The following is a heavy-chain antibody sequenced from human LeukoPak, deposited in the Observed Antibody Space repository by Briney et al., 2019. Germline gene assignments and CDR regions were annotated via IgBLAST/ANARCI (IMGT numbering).Heavy chain of an antibody. D-gene: IGHD2-2*01. Sequence: PGGSLRLSCATSGFTFISYDMHWVRQAPGKGLEWVAVISYDGSNKYYADSVKGRFTISRDNSKNTLYLQMNSLSTDDTAVYYCHAAELGYCSSTSCYAGMPFDYWGQGTLVTVSS. CDR2: ISYDGSNK. J-gene: IGHJ4*02. CDR3: HAAELGYCSSTSCYAGMPFDY. CDR1: GFTFISYD. V-gene: IGHV3-30*03.